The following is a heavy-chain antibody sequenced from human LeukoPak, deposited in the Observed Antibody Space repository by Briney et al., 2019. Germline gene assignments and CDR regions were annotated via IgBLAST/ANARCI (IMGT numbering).Heavy chain of an antibody. CDR1: GFTFTTYW. CDR2: IKYDGSTS. CDR3: AKDISSGWSTDY. J-gene: IGHJ4*02. Sequence: GGSLRLSCEASGFTFTTYWIHWVRQGPGKGLVWVSRIKYDGSTSNYADSVKGRFTISRDNSKNTLYLQMNSLRPEDTAVYYCAKDISSGWSTDYWGQGTLVTVSS. V-gene: IGHV3-74*01. D-gene: IGHD6-19*01.